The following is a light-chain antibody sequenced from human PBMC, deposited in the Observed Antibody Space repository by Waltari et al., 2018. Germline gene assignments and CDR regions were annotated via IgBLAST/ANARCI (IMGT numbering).Light chain of an antibody. CDR3: MQSIRVPWT. CDR1: ESLLHNDGQTY. Sequence: DIVVTQTPHSLSVTRGQPASISCKSSESLLHNDGQTYLYCYLKNPGQPPQLLIYEGSNRFSGVPDRFSGSGSVTDFTLKISRVEADDVGVYYCMQSIRVPWTFGQGTKVEIK. J-gene: IGKJ1*01. V-gene: IGKV2D-29*01. CDR2: EGS.